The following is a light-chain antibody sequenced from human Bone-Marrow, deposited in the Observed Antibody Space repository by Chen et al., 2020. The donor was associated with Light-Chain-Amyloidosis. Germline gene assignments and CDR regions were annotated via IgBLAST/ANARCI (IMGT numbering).Light chain of an antibody. CDR1: ESLLYRSNNKNY. J-gene: IGKJ2*01. Sequence: DIVLTQSPDSLAVTLGEWATINCKSSESLLYRSNNKNYLGWYQQKPGQSPKLLMYWTSTRESGVPDRCSGSGSGTDVTLTISSLQAEDVAVYYCQQYYSTPYTFGQGTKLEI. CDR2: WTS. V-gene: IGKV4-1*01. CDR3: QQYYSTPYT.